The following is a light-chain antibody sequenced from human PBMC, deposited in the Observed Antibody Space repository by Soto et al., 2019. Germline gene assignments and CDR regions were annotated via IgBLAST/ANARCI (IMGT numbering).Light chain of an antibody. V-gene: IGLV2-14*01. Sequence: QSALTQPASVSGSPGQSITMSCTGTSSDVGAYNFVSWYQHHPDKAPKLMISEVSNRPPGVSDRFSGSKSGNTASLTISGLQAEDEADYYCASLTTTSFVFGTGTKVTVL. J-gene: IGLJ1*01. CDR2: EVS. CDR3: ASLTTTSFV. CDR1: SSDVGAYNF.